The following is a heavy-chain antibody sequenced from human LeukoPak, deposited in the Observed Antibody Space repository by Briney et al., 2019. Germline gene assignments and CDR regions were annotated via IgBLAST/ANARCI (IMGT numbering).Heavy chain of an antibody. Sequence: GASVKVSCKASGGTFNDCTVTWVRQAPGQGLEWMGWINTNTGNPTYAQGFTGRFVFSLDTSVSTAYLQISSLKAEDTAVYYCARDHLAAAGNFHYWGQGTLVTVSS. CDR3: ARDHLAAAGNFHY. D-gene: IGHD6-13*01. V-gene: IGHV7-4-1*02. CDR2: INTNTGNP. CDR1: GGTFNDCT. J-gene: IGHJ4*02.